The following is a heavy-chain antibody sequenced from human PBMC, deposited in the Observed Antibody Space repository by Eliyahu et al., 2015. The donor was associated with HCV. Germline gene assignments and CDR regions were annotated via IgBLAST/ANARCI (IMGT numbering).Heavy chain of an antibody. D-gene: IGHD2-15*01. J-gene: IGHJ6*02. Sequence: HWVRQAPGQGLEWMGIINPSGGSTSYAQKFQGRVTMTRDTSTSTVYMELSSLRSEDTAVYYCRVVVAARGYYYYGMDVWGQGTTVTVSS. CDR2: INPSGGST. V-gene: IGHV1-46*01. CDR3: RVVVAARGYYYYGMDV.